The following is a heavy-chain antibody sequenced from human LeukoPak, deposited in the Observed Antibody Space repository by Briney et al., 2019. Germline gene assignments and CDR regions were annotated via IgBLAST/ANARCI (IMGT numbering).Heavy chain of an antibody. D-gene: IGHD6-6*01. J-gene: IGHJ4*02. V-gene: IGHV3-21*01. Sequence: PGGSLRLSCAASGFTFSSHSMNWVRQAPGKGLEWVSSISSSSSYIYYADSVKGRFTISRDNAKNSLYLQMNSLRAEDTAVYYCAREGSSSSLMDYWGQGTLVTVSS. CDR1: GFTFSSHS. CDR3: AREGSSSSLMDY. CDR2: ISSSSSYI.